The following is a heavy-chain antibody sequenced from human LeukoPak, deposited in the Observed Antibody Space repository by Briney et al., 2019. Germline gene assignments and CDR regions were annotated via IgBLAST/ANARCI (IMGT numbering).Heavy chain of an antibody. Sequence: GGPLRLSCAASGFIFSSYAMSWVRQAPGKGLEWVSTLRYSGHRTYSADSVKGRFTISRDNSKNAVYLQMNSLRAEDTAVYYCAKDRSCINDVCHGVFDYWGQGTLVTVTS. CDR1: GFIFSSYA. J-gene: IGHJ4*02. CDR3: AKDRSCINDVCHGVFDY. CDR2: LRYSGHRT. V-gene: IGHV3-23*01. D-gene: IGHD2-8*01.